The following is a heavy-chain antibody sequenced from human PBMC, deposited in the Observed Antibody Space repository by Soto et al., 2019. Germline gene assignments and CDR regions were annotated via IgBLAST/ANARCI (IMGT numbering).Heavy chain of an antibody. D-gene: IGHD4-17*01. CDR3: ARDPPFGGILRGTPLMDV. Sequence: ASVKVSCKASGYSFTTHGISWLRRAPGHGLEWMGWISAYNGDTHYVQRFQGRLTMTTDTSTSTAYMELRSLTSDDTAVYYCARDPPFGGILRGTPLMDVWGQGTTVTVSS. CDR1: GYSFTTHG. V-gene: IGHV1-18*04. CDR2: ISAYNGDT. J-gene: IGHJ6*02.